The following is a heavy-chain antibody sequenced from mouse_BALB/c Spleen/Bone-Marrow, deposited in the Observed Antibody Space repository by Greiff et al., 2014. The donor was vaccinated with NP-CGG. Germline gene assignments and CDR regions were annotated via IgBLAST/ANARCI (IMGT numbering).Heavy chain of an antibody. Sequence: QVHVKQSGAELARPGASVKLSCKASGYTFTSYWMQRVKQRPGQGLEWIGAIYPGDGDTRYTQKFKGKATLTADKSSSTAYMQLKSLASKDSAVYYCARIYCYDGIDYWGPGTSVTVSS. CDR1: GYTFTSYW. J-gene: IGHJ4*01. D-gene: IGHD2-12*01. V-gene: IGHV1-87*01. CDR2: IYPGDGDT. CDR3: ARIYCYDGIDY.